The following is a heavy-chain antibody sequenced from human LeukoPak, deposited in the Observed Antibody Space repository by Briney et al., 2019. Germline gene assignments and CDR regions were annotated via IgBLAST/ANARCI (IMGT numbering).Heavy chain of an antibody. CDR1: GFTFSSYG. V-gene: IGHV3-30*02. D-gene: IGHD3-10*01. J-gene: IGHJ6*03. CDR2: IRYDGSNK. Sequence: GGSLRLSCAASGFTFSSYGMHWVRQAPGKGLEWVAFIRYDGSNKYYADSVKGRFTISRDNSKNTLYLQMNSLRAEDTAVYYCAKDSGSYSNYYYYYKDVWGKGTTVTISS. CDR3: AKDSGSYSNYYYYYKDV.